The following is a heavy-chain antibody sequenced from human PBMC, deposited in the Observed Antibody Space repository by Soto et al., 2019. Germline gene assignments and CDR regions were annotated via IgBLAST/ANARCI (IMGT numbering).Heavy chain of an antibody. V-gene: IGHV3-48*01. J-gene: IGHJ4*02. CDR1: GFNFSDYS. Sequence: PGGSLRLSCAASGFNFSDYSMNWVRQAPGRGLEWVSYISSSGTIYYADSVKGRFTISRDNAKNSLFLQMNSLRAEDTAVYYCAKDRAGYRGYPGELFAYWGQGTLVPVSS. CDR3: AKDRAGYRGYPGELFAY. CDR2: ISSSGTI. D-gene: IGHD5-12*01.